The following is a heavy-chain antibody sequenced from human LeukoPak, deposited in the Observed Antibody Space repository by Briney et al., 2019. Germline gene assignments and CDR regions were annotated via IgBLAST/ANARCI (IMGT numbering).Heavy chain of an antibody. CDR1: GFTFCSYW. CDR3: AGGSGWITGD. V-gene: IGHV3-7*03. J-gene: IGHJ4*01. CDR2: IKQDGSEI. Sequence: GGSLRLSCSASGFTFCSYWMNWVRQAPGKGPEWVANIKQDGSEINYVDPVKGRFISSRDNAKNSLYLQMHSLRVDDTAVYYCAGGSGWITGDWGHGTLVTVSS. D-gene: IGHD1-14*01.